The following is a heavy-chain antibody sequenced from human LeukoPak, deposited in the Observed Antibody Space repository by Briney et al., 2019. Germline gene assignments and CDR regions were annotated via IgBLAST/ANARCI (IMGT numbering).Heavy chain of an antibody. CDR2: ISDSGGAT. D-gene: IGHD3-16*02. Sequence: PGGSLRLSCTASGFTFSSYAMSWVRQAPGKGLEWVSAISDSGGATYYADSVKGRFTISRDNSKNTLYLQMNSLRAEDTAVYYCAKAIRVITFGGVIVPDYWGQGTLVTVSS. V-gene: IGHV3-23*01. J-gene: IGHJ4*02. CDR3: AKAIRVITFGGVIVPDY. CDR1: GFTFSSYA.